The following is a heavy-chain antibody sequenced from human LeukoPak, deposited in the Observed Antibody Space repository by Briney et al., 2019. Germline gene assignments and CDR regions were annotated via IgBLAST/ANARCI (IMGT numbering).Heavy chain of an antibody. D-gene: IGHD1-26*01. Sequence: GGSLRLSCTGSGFTFIEYGINWVRQAPGKGLEWVAFIRYDGSNKYYADSVKGRFTISRDNSKNTLYLQMNSLRAEDTAVYYCAKDMALMSGSYDYFDYWGQGTLVIVSS. CDR3: AKDMALMSGSYDYFDY. J-gene: IGHJ4*02. V-gene: IGHV3-30*02. CDR1: GFTFIEYG. CDR2: IRYDGSNK.